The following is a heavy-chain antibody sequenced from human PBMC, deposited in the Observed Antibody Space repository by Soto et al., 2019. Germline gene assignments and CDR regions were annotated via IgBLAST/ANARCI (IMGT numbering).Heavy chain of an antibody. CDR1: GFTFGSYA. CDR2: ISGSGFST. D-gene: IGHD3-22*01. V-gene: IGHV3-23*01. Sequence: GGSLRLSCAASGFTFGSYAMSWVRQAPGKGLEWVSSISGSGFSTYYADSVKGRFTISRDNSKKTLYLQMKSLRAEDTAVYYCVPDPRINMVVVVIAWGQGTLVTVS. CDR3: VPDPRINMVVVVIA. J-gene: IGHJ5*02.